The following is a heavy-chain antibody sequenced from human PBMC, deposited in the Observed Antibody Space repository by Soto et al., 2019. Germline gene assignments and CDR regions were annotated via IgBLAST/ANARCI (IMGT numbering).Heavy chain of an antibody. V-gene: IGHV3-48*01. Sequence: GGSLRLSCAASGFTFSSYSMNWVRQAPGKGLEWVSYISSSSSTIYYSDSVKGRFTISRDNAKNSLYLQMNSLRAEDTAVYYCARNPYGSGREDHWGQGTLVTVS. D-gene: IGHD3-10*01. CDR1: GFTFSSYS. CDR2: ISSSSSTI. CDR3: ARNPYGSGREDH. J-gene: IGHJ4*02.